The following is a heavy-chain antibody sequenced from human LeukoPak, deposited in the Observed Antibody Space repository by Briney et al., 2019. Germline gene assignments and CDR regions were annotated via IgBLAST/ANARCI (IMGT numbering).Heavy chain of an antibody. J-gene: IGHJ4*02. CDR2: IYYSGST. CDR3: ARGSAAAGTYEIDY. V-gene: IGHV4-59*01. CDR1: GGSISSYY. D-gene: IGHD6-13*01. Sequence: SETLSLTCTVSGGSISSYYWSWIRQPPGKGLEWIGYIYYSGSTNYNPSLKSRVTISVDTSKNQFSLKLSSVTAADTAVYYCARGSAAAGTYEIDYSGQGTLVTVSS.